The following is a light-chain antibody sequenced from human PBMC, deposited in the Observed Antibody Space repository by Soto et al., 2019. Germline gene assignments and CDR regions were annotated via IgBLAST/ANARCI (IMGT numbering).Light chain of an antibody. CDR2: EVS. CDR1: STDIGGYNY. V-gene: IGLV2-8*01. CDR3: AAWDDSLSVWV. Sequence: QSALTQPPSASGSPGQSVTISCTGTSTDIGGYNYVSWYQQHPGKAPKLIIYEVSKRPSGVPDRFSGSKSGTTASLTVSGLRSEDEADYYCAAWDDSLSVWVFGGGTKVTVL. J-gene: IGLJ3*02.